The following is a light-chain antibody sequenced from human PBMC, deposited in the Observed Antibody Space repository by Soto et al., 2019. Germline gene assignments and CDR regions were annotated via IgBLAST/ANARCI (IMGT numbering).Light chain of an antibody. CDR2: DVS. Sequence: ALTQPASVSGSPGQSITLSCTGTSSDVGGYNYVSWYQQHPGKAPKLMIYDVSNRPSGVSNRFSGSKSGNTASLTISGLQAEDEADYYCSSYSSSSTPYVFGTGTQLTVL. CDR1: SSDVGGYNY. J-gene: IGLJ1*01. CDR3: SSYSSSSTPYV. V-gene: IGLV2-14*01.